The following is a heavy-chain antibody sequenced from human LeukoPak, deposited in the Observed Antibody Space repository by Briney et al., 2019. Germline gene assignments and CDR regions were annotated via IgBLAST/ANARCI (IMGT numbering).Heavy chain of an antibody. CDR3: ARDGYQHYALVDY. J-gene: IGHJ4*02. Sequence: PGGSLRLSCAASGFTFRDYHMSWIRQAPGKGLEWVSHISGSGTFTNYADSVKGRFTISRDNAGNSLHLQMNSLRAEDSAMYYCARDGYQHYALVDYWGQGTLATVSS. V-gene: IGHV3-11*05. CDR1: GFTFRDYH. D-gene: IGHD2-2*03. CDR2: ISGSGTFT.